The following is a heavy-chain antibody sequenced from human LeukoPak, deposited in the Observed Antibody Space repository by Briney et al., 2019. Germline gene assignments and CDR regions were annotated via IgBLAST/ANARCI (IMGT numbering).Heavy chain of an antibody. V-gene: IGHV4-39*01. Sequence: PSETLSLTCTVSGGSISSSSYYWGWIRQPPGKGLEWSGSIYYSGSTYYNPSLKSRVTISVDTSKNQFSLKLSSVAAADTAVHYCARHNVVVVAAPLGWFDPWGQGTLVTVSS. CDR1: GGSISSSSYY. J-gene: IGHJ5*02. CDR3: ARHNVVVVAAPLGWFDP. CDR2: IYYSGST. D-gene: IGHD2-15*01.